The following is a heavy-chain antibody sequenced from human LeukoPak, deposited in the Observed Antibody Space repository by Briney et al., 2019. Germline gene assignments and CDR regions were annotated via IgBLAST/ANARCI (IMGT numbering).Heavy chain of an antibody. CDR3: ARDAATCNWFDP. CDR1: GFTFSSYW. Sequence: PGGSLRLSCAASGFTFSSYWMHWVRQAPGKGLVWVSRINSDGSSTSYADSVKGRFTISRDNAKNTLYLQMNGLRAEDTAVYYCARDAATCNWFDPWGQGTLVTVSS. D-gene: IGHD1-26*01. J-gene: IGHJ5*02. V-gene: IGHV3-74*01. CDR2: INSDGSST.